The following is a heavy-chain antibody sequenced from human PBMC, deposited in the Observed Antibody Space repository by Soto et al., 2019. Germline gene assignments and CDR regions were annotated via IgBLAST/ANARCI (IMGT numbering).Heavy chain of an antibody. J-gene: IGHJ4*02. V-gene: IGHV3-23*01. CDR3: AKGPRMVATPGFDY. CDR2: ISGSGGST. CDR1: GFTFSSYA. Sequence: GRSLRLSCAASGFTFSSYAMSCVRQAPGKGLEWVSDISGSGGSTYYADSVKGRFTISRDNSKNTLYLQMNSLRAEDTAVYYCAKGPRMVATPGFDYWGQGTLVTVSS. D-gene: IGHD5-12*01.